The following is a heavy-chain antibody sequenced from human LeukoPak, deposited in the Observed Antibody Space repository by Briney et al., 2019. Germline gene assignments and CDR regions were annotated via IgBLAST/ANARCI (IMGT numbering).Heavy chain of an antibody. CDR3: ARDPYCSSTSCSWGGDY. Sequence: SETLSLTCTVSGGSISSGDYYWSWIRQPPGKGLEWIGYIYYSGSTYYNPSLKSRVTISVDTSKNQFSLKLSSVTAADTAVYYCARDPYCSSTSCSWGGDYWGQGTLVTVSS. J-gene: IGHJ4*02. CDR1: GGSISSGDYY. V-gene: IGHV4-30-4*01. D-gene: IGHD2-2*01. CDR2: IYYSGST.